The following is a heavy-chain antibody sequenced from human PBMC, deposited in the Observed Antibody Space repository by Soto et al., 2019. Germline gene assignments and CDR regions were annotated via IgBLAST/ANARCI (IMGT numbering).Heavy chain of an antibody. CDR2: ISSSSSYI. V-gene: IGHV3-21*01. Sequence: GGSLRLSCAASGFTFSSYSMNWVRQAPGKGLEWVSSISSSSSYIYYADSVKGRFTISRDNAKNSLYLQMNSLRAEDTAVYYCARGGPGIAAAGPYYFDYWGQGTLVTVSS. D-gene: IGHD6-13*01. CDR1: GFTFSSYS. CDR3: ARGGPGIAAAGPYYFDY. J-gene: IGHJ4*02.